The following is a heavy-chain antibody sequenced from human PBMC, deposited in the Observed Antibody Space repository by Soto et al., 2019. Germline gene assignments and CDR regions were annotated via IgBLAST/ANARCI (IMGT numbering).Heavy chain of an antibody. D-gene: IGHD2-2*02. Sequence: ASVKVSCKASGYTFTSYYMHWVRQAPGQGLEWMGIINPSGGSTSYAQKFQGRVTMTRDTSTSTVYMELSSLRSEDTAVYYCAREFISGVPASIAYYYYGMDVWGQGTTVTVSS. V-gene: IGHV1-46*01. CDR3: AREFISGVPASIAYYYYGMDV. J-gene: IGHJ6*02. CDR1: GYTFTSYY. CDR2: INPSGGST.